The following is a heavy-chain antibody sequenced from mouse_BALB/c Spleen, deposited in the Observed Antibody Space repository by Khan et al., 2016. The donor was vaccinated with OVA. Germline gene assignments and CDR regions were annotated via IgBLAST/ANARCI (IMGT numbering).Heavy chain of an antibody. Sequence: DLVKPGASVRLSCKASGYTFTSYWINWIKQRPGQGLEWIGHIAPGSSSSYYNQMFKGKATLTVDTSSTTAYIQLSSLSSEDSAVYVCARSNYYGNTLYAMDYWGQGTSVTVAS. CDR3: ARSNYYGNTLYAMDY. D-gene: IGHD1-1*01. CDR2: IAPGSSSS. CDR1: GYTFTSYW. J-gene: IGHJ4*01. V-gene: IGHV1S41*01.